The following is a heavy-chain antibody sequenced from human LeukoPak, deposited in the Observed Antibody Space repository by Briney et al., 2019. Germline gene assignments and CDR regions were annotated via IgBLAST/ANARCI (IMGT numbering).Heavy chain of an antibody. CDR2: FDPEDGEI. CDR3: ATMLRGIVVPRFDD. D-gene: IGHD3-10*01. Sequence: GASVKVSCKVSGFTLTELSMHWVRQAPGKGLEWMGGFDPEDGEIIYAQNFQDRVTMTEDTSADTAYMELSSLRSDATAVYYCATMLRGIVVPRFDDWGQGTLLTVSS. CDR1: GFTLTELS. J-gene: IGHJ4*02. V-gene: IGHV1-24*01.